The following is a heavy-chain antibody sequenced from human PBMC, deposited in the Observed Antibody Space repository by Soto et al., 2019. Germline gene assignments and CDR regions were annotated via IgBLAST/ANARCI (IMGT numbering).Heavy chain of an antibody. J-gene: IGHJ6*02. CDR3: ERDVWELLHGYGMDV. CDR2: ISSSSSYI. D-gene: IGHD1-26*01. CDR1: GFTFSSYS. Sequence: PGGSLRLSCAASGFTFSSYSMNWVRQAPGKGLVWVSSISSSSSYIYYADSVKGRFTISRDNAKNSLYLQMNSLRAEDTAVYYCERDVWELLHGYGMDVWGQGTTVTVS. V-gene: IGHV3-21*01.